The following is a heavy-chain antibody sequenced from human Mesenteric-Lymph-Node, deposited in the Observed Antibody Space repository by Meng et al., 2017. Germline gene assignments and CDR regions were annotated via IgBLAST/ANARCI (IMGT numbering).Heavy chain of an antibody. CDR3: ARVLKGASHYYDSSGYYYYYYGMDV. CDR1: GYTFTSYD. Sequence: ASVKVSCKASGYTFTSYDINWVRQATGQGLEWMGWMNPNSGNTGYAQKFQGRVTMTRNTSISTAYMELSSLRSGDTAVYYCARVLKGASHYYDSSGYYYYYYGMDVWGQGTTVTVSS. D-gene: IGHD3-22*01. J-gene: IGHJ6*02. CDR2: MNPNSGNT. V-gene: IGHV1-8*01.